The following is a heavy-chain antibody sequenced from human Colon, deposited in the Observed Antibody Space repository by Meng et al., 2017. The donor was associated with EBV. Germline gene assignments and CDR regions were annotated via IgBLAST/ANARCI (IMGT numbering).Heavy chain of an antibody. V-gene: IGHV4-34*01. CDR3: ARSRWLLLQL. CDR2: IDDSGNI. J-gene: IGHJ4*02. CDR1: GGPFSGFY. Sequence: QVQLQQWGAGLLQPSETLSLTCTVYGGPFSGFYWTWIRQSPGKGLEWIGEIDDSGNIIYNPSLKSRVTISGDTSKNQFSLNVSSVTAADTAVYYCARSRWLLLQLWGQGTLVTVSS. D-gene: IGHD3-22*01.